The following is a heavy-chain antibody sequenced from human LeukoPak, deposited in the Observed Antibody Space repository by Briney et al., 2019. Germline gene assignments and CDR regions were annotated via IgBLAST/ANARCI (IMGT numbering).Heavy chain of an antibody. CDR3: ARRKLTHYYYYYMDV. CDR1: GDSIRHSSYY. CDR2: INHSGST. D-gene: IGHD1-14*01. V-gene: IGHV4-34*01. J-gene: IGHJ6*03. Sequence: SETLSLTCTVSGDSIRHSSYYWGWVRQPPGKGLEWIGEINHSGSTNYNPSLKSRVTISVDTSKNQFSLKLSSVTAADTAVYYCARRKLTHYYYYYMDVWGKGTTVTVSS.